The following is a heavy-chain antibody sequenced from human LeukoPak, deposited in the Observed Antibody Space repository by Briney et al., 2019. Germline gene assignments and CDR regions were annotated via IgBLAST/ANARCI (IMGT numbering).Heavy chain of an antibody. CDR1: GFTFSSYW. D-gene: IGHD5/OR15-5a*01. Sequence: GGSLRLSCAASGFTFSSYWMHWVRQAPGKGLVWVAFVNNDGSNTDYAGSVQGRFTISRDNAKNTLYLQMNSLRAEDTAVYYCTRGGLSTGLENWGQGALVTVSP. J-gene: IGHJ4*02. V-gene: IGHV3-74*01. CDR2: VNNDGSNT. CDR3: TRGGLSTGLEN.